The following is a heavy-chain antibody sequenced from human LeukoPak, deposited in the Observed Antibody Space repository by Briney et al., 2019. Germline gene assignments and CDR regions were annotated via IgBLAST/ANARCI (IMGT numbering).Heavy chain of an antibody. V-gene: IGHV1-69*05. J-gene: IGHJ5*02. Sequence: ASVKVSCKASGGTFSSYAISWVRQAPGQGLEWMGGIIPIFGTANYAQKFQGRVTITTDESTSTAYVELSSLRSEDTAVYYCASSGYSSFDPWGQGTLVTVPS. D-gene: IGHD6-19*01. CDR3: ASSGYSSFDP. CDR2: IIPIFGTA. CDR1: GGTFSSYA.